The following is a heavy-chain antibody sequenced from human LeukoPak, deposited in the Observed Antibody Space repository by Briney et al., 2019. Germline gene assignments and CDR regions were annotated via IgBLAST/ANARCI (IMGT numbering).Heavy chain of an antibody. CDR3: ARHGDFCFDN. D-gene: IGHD4-17*01. CDR1: GFTFSHYW. J-gene: IGHJ4*02. V-gene: IGHV3-7*03. CDR2: INPDGSEK. Sequence: GGSLRLSCVVPGFTFSHYWMNWVRQAPGKGLEYVAYINPDGSEKNCVDSVKGRFSISRDNAQNTLFLQMNSLRAEDTALYYCARHGDFCFDNWGQGTPVTVS.